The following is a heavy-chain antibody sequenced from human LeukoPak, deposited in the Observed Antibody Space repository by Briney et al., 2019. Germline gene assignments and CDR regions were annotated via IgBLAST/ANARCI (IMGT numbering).Heavy chain of an antibody. CDR1: GGTFSSYA. Sequence: ASVKVSCKASGGTFSSYAISWVRQAPGQGLEWMGGIIPIFGTANYAQKFQGRVTITADESTSTAYMELSSLRSEDTAVYYRARNYYDFWSGHTTNWFDPWGQGTLVTVSS. J-gene: IGHJ5*02. D-gene: IGHD3-3*01. V-gene: IGHV1-69*13. CDR2: IIPIFGTA. CDR3: ARNYYDFWSGHTTNWFDP.